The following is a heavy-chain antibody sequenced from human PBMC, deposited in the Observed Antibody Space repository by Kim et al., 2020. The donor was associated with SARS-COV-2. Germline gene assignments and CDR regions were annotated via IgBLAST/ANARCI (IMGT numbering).Heavy chain of an antibody. V-gene: IGHV6-1*01. Sequence: SQTLSLTCAISGDSVSSNSAAWNWIRQSPSRGLEWLGRTYYRSKWYIDYAASVKSRITIIPDTSKNQFSLQLNSVTPEDTALYYCAGVYASGAWHDYWGQGTLVTVSS. CDR3: AGVYASGAWHDY. CDR2: TYYRSKWYI. J-gene: IGHJ4*01. D-gene: IGHD2-8*01. CDR1: GDSVSSNSAA.